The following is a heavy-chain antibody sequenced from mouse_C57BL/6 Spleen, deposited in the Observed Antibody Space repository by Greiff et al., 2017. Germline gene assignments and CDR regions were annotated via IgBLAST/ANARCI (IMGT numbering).Heavy chain of an antibody. Sequence: LQESGPELVKPGASVKISCKASGYAFSSSWMNWVKQRPGKGLEWIGRIYPGDGYTNYNGKFKGKATLTADKSSSTAYMQLSSLTSEDSAVYFCAREALFLRYFDYWGQGTPLTVSS. CDR3: AREALFLRYFDY. D-gene: IGHD1-1*01. CDR2: IYPGDGYT. J-gene: IGHJ2*01. V-gene: IGHV1-82*01. CDR1: GYAFSSSW.